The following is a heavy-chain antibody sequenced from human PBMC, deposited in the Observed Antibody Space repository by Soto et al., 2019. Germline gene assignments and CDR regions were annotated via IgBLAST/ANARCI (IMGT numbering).Heavy chain of an antibody. CDR1: GFTFSYYW. CDR3: VRDRDGYNF. Sequence: GGSLRLSCASSGFTFSYYWMHWVRQAPGKGLEWVARIYSDVSSTNYAESVKGRFTISRDNAKNTLYLQMNSLRAEDTAVYYCVRDRDGYNFWGQGTMVTVSS. V-gene: IGHV3-74*01. CDR2: IYSDVSST. J-gene: IGHJ3*01. D-gene: IGHD5-12*01.